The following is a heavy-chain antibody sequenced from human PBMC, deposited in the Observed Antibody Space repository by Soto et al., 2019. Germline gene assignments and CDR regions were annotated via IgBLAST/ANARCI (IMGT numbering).Heavy chain of an antibody. CDR3: RVVPAAMWGYRRIYCSGGSCEDPHDAFDI. CDR1: GFTFSSYA. V-gene: IGHV3-23*01. J-gene: IGHJ3*02. Sequence: GGSLRLSCAASGFTFSSYAMSWVRQAPGKGLEWVSAISGSGGSTYYADSVKGRFTISRDNSKNTLYLQMNSLRAEDTAVYYSRVVPAAMWGYRRIYCSGGSCEDPHDAFDIWGQGTMVTVSS. D-gene: IGHD2-15*01. CDR2: ISGSGGST.